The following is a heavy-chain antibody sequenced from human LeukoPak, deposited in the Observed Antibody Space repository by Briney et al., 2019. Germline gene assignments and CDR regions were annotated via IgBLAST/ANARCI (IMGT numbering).Heavy chain of an antibody. CDR3: VKELTGDPEGYFDY. J-gene: IGHJ4*02. Sequence: GGSLRLSCPASGFTFSSYAMHWVRQAPGKGLEYVSAISSNGGSTYYADSVKGRFTISRDNSKNTLYLQMSSLRAEDTAVYYCVKELTGDPEGYFDYWGQGTLVTVSS. D-gene: IGHD7-27*01. CDR1: GFTFSSYA. V-gene: IGHV3-64D*09. CDR2: ISSNGGST.